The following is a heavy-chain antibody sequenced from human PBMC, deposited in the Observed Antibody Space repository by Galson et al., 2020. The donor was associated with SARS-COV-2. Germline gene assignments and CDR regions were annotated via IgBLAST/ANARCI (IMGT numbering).Heavy chain of an antibody. CDR3: ARDRGGRIAVAGMFRYYYYYGMDV. Sequence: ASVKVSCKASGYTFTSYGISWVRQAPGQGLEWMGWISAYNGNTNYAQKLQGRVTMTTDTSTSTAYMELRSLRSDDTAVYYCARDRGGRIAVAGMFRYYYYYGMDVWGQGTTVTVSS. CDR2: ISAYNGNT. V-gene: IGHV1-18*01. CDR1: GYTFTSYG. D-gene: IGHD6-19*01. J-gene: IGHJ6*02.